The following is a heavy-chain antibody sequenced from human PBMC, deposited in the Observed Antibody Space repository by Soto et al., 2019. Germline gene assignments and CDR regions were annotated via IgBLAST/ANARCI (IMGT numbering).Heavy chain of an antibody. J-gene: IGHJ2*01. CDR2: INWNSGDI. CDR3: VKDIGASGAYWYFDL. V-gene: IGHV3-9*01. CDR1: GFTFDDFA. D-gene: IGHD2-8*02. Sequence: EMQLVESGGGLVQPGRSLRLSCAASGFTFDDFAMHWVRQAPGKGLEWVSGINWNSGDIDYADSVRGRFTISRDNAKNAIYLQINSLRAEDAAFYYCVKDIGASGAYWYFDLWGRGTLVTVSS.